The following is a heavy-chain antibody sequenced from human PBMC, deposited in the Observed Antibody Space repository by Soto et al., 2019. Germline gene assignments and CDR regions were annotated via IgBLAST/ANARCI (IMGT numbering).Heavy chain of an antibody. J-gene: IGHJ1*01. Sequence: QVQLVQSGAEVKKPGASVKVSCKASGYTFTSYYMHWVRQAPGQGLEWMGIINPSGGSTSYAQKFQGRVTMTKDTSTSTGYMELSSLRSEDTAVYYCARDVPYYYDSSGYLTDWGQGTLVTVSS. D-gene: IGHD3-22*01. CDR3: ARDVPYYYDSSGYLTD. CDR2: INPSGGST. CDR1: GYTFTSYY. V-gene: IGHV1-46*01.